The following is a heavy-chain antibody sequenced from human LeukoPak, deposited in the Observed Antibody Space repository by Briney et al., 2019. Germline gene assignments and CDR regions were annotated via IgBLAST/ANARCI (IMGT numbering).Heavy chain of an antibody. CDR2: INHSGST. V-gene: IGHV4-34*01. D-gene: IGHD6-19*01. CDR1: GGSFSGYY. CDR3: ARGGSGWYVAVFSPYYFDY. Sequence: SETLSLTCAVYGGSFSGYYWSWIRQPPGKGLEWIREINHSGSTNYSPSLKSRVTISVDTSKNQFSLKLSSVTAADTAVYYCARGGSGWYVAVFSPYYFDYWGQGTLVTVSS. J-gene: IGHJ4*02.